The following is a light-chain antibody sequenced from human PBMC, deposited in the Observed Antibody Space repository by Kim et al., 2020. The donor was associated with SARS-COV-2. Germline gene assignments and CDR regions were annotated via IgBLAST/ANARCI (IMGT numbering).Light chain of an antibody. J-gene: IGLJ2*01. V-gene: IGLV1-40*01. CDR2: GNN. CDR1: SANIGAGYD. Sequence: GASSCNGSSANIGAGYDVHWYQQLPGAAPKLLIYGNNNRPSGVPDRFSGSKSGTSASLAITGLQPEDEADYYCQSYDSSLSGSGVFGGGTQLTVL. CDR3: QSYDSSLSGSGV.